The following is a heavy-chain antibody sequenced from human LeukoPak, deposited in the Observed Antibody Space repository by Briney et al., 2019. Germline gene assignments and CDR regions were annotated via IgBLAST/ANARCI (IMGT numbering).Heavy chain of an antibody. J-gene: IGHJ5*02. CDR1: GGSISSHY. D-gene: IGHD3-3*01. V-gene: IGHV4-59*11. CDR2: MYYCGST. CDR3: AREYYDFWSGVLWFDP. Sequence: PSETLSLTCTVSGGSISSHYWSWIRQPPGKGLEWIGYMYYCGSTNYNPSLKSRVTISVDTSKNQFSLKLSSVTAADAAVYYCAREYYDFWSGVLWFDPWGQGTLVTVSS.